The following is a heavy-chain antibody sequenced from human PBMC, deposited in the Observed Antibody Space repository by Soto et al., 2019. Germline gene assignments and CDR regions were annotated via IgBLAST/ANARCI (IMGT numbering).Heavy chain of an antibody. Sequence: PGGSLRLSCAASGFTFSNYAMSWGRQAPGKGLEWVSGISNSAGNTYYADSVKGRFTISRDNSKNTVYLQMNSLKVEDTAVYYCAKQNLGGRSGSHWSLNAMDVWGQGTTVTVSS. CDR2: ISNSAGNT. CDR1: GFTFSNYA. CDR3: AKQNLGGRSGSHWSLNAMDV. J-gene: IGHJ6*02. D-gene: IGHD1-26*01. V-gene: IGHV3-23*01.